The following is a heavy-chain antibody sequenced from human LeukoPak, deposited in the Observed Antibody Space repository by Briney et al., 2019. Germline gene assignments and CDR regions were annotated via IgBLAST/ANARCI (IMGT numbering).Heavy chain of an antibody. CDR2: IYHSGST. V-gene: IGHV4-39*01. J-gene: IGHJ4*02. D-gene: IGHD3-22*01. Sequence: SETLSLTCTVSGGSISNSVSYWVWIRLPPGKGVEYIGNIYHSGSTYYNPSLESRVTISVDTSKNQFSLKLSSVTAADTAIYFCARLDYYDSNALDYWGQGALVTVSS. CDR1: GGSISNSVSY. CDR3: ARLDYYDSNALDY.